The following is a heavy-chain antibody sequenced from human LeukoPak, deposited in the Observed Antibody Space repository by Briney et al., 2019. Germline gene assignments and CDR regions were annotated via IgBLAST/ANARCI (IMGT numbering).Heavy chain of an antibody. D-gene: IGHD3-22*01. Sequence: SETLSLTCTVSGGSISSSSYYWGWIRQPPGKGLEWIGSIYYSGSTYYNPSLKSRVTISVDTSKNQSSLKLSSVTAADTAVYYCARHGIVVVMYFDYWGQGTLVTVSS. J-gene: IGHJ4*02. CDR3: ARHGIVVVMYFDY. CDR2: IYYSGST. V-gene: IGHV4-39*01. CDR1: GGSISSSSYY.